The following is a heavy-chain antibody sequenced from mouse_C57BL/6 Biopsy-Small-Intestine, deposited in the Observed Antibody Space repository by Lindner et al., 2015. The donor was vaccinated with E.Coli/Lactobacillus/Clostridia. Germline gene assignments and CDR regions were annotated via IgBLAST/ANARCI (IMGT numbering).Heavy chain of an antibody. J-gene: IGHJ4*01. CDR2: IYPGDGDT. CDR1: GYVFSSFW. D-gene: IGHD2-5*01. CDR3: ARSGYSNYRGTYAMDY. Sequence: VQLQESGPELVKPGASVKISCKASGYVFSSFWMNWVKQRPGKGLEWIGRIYPGDGDTDYNGKFKGKATLTADKSSSTAYMQLGSLTSEDSAVYFCARSGYSNYRGTYAMDYWGQGTSVTVSS. V-gene: IGHV1-82*01.